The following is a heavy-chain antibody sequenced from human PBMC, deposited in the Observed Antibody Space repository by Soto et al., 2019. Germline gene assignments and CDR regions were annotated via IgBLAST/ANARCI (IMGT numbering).Heavy chain of an antibody. Sequence: PSETQCLTCPVAGGSIGSYYWSWIRQPPGKGLEWIGYIYYSGSTNYNPSLKSRVTISVDTSKNQFSLKLSSVTAADTAVYYCARNSVPAADYLTYYYMDVWGKGTTVTVSS. D-gene: IGHD2-2*01. CDR1: GGSIGSYY. V-gene: IGHV4-59*01. CDR3: ARNSVPAADYLTYYYMDV. J-gene: IGHJ6*03. CDR2: IYYSGST.